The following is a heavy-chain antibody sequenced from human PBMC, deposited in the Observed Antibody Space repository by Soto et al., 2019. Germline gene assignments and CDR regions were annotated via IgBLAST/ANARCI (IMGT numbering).Heavy chain of an antibody. CDR2: IYYSGST. Sequence: SETLSLTCTVSGGSISSSSYYWGWIRQPPGKGLEWIGSIYYSGSTYYNPSLKSRVTISVDTSKNQFSLKLSSVTAADTAVYYCARIYYDILTGYPAEFDYWGQGTLVTVSS. J-gene: IGHJ4*02. CDR1: GGSISSSSYY. V-gene: IGHV4-39*01. D-gene: IGHD3-9*01. CDR3: ARIYYDILTGYPAEFDY.